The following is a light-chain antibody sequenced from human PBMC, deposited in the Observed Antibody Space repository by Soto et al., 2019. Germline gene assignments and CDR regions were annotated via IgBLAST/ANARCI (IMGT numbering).Light chain of an antibody. Sequence: DIQMTQSPSSLSASVGDRVTITCRASRSISIYLNWYQQRPGKAPKILICDASSLESGVPSRLRGSGSGTEFTLTISSLQPDDFATYYCLQYHTYRAFGQGTKVDIK. CDR3: LQYHTYRA. CDR2: DAS. J-gene: IGKJ1*01. CDR1: RSISIY. V-gene: IGKV1-5*01.